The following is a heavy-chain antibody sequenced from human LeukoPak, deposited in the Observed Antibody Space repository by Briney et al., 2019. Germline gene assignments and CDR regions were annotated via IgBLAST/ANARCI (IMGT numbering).Heavy chain of an antibody. CDR1: GYTLTELP. CDR2: FDPEDGET. Sequence: ASVKVSCKVSGYTLTELPMHWVRQAPGKGLEWMGGFDPEDGETIYAQKFQGRVTMTEDTSTDTAYMELSSLRSEDTAVYYCATDPPYGSGILFDYWGQGTLVTVSS. J-gene: IGHJ4*02. CDR3: ATDPPYGSGILFDY. V-gene: IGHV1-24*01. D-gene: IGHD3-10*01.